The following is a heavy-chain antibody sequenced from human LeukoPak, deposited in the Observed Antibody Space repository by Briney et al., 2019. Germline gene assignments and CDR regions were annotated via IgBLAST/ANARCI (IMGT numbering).Heavy chain of an antibody. CDR1: GFTFSSHA. V-gene: IGHV3-23*01. CDR2: ISGSGGTT. J-gene: IGHJ4*02. D-gene: IGHD6-19*01. CDR3: VAGDSSGWYNFDY. Sequence: GGSLRLSCAASGFTFSSHALTWVRQAPGKGLEWVSYISGSGGTTYYADSVKGRFTISRDNSKNTLNLQMNSLRVEDTAVYHCVAGDSSGWYNFDYWGQGTLVTVST.